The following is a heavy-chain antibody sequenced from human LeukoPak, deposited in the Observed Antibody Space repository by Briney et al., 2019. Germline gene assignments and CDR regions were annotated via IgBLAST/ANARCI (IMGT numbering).Heavy chain of an antibody. Sequence: PGGSLRLSCAASGFTFSSYSMNWVRQAPGKGLEWVSSISSSSSYIYYADSVKGRFTISRDNAKNSLYLQMNSLRAEDTAVYYCARVGRVPGYYFDYWGQGTLVTVSS. CDR2: ISSSSSYI. J-gene: IGHJ4*02. CDR1: GFTFSSYS. D-gene: IGHD2-2*01. CDR3: ARVGRVPGYYFDY. V-gene: IGHV3-21*01.